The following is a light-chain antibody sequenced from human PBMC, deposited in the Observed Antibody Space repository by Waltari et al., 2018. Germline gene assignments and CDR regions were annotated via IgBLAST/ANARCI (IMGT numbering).Light chain of an antibody. CDR1: SSDVGGYNY. CDR2: GVS. V-gene: IGLV2-14*03. Sequence: QSALTQPASVSGSPGQSITISCTGTSSDVGGYNYVSWYQQHPGKAPKLMIYGVSTRPSGVSNRFSGSKSGNTASLTISGLQAEDEADYYCSSYTSSRTRVFGTGTKVTVL. J-gene: IGLJ1*01. CDR3: SSYTSSRTRV.